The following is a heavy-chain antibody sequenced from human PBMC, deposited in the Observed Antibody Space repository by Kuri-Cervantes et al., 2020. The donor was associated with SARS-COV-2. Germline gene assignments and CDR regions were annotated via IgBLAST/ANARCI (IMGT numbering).Heavy chain of an antibody. J-gene: IGHJ5*02. D-gene: IGHD3-3*01. CDR2: IYYSGST. V-gene: IGHV4-61*01. CDR1: GFSLSNARMG. CDR3: ARGGLEWLLFWFDP. Sequence: SGPTLVKPTETLTLTCTVSGFSLSNARMGVSWIRQPPGKGLEWIGYIYYSGSTNYNPSLKSRVTISVDTSKNQFSLKLSSVTAADTAVYYCARGGLEWLLFWFDPWGQGTLVTVSS.